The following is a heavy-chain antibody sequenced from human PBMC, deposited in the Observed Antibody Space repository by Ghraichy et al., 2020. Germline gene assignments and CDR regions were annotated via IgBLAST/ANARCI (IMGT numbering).Heavy chain of an antibody. Sequence: SGPTLVKPTETLTLTCTVSGLSLSNAKIGLSWVRQPPGKALEWLAHIFSNDEKSYTTSLKSRLTISKDASKSQVVLTMTNVDPVDTATYYCVGHPTGDFSAWLAPFDYWGQGTLVTVSS. CDR2: IFSNDEK. J-gene: IGHJ4*02. D-gene: IGHD6-19*01. CDR3: VGHPTGDFSAWLAPFDY. CDR1: GLSLSNAKIG. V-gene: IGHV2-26*01.